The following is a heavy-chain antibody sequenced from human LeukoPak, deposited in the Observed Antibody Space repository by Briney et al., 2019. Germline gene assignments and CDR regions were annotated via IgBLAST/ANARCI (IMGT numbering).Heavy chain of an antibody. Sequence: PSETLSLTCAVYGGSFSGYYLSWIRQPPGKGLEWIGEINHSGSTNYNPSLKSRVTISVDTSKNQFSLKLSSVTAADTAVYYCERAPQGRGYNFDYWGQGTLVTVSS. D-gene: IGHD5-12*01. CDR3: ERAPQGRGYNFDY. CDR2: INHSGST. J-gene: IGHJ4*02. V-gene: IGHV4-34*01. CDR1: GGSFSGYY.